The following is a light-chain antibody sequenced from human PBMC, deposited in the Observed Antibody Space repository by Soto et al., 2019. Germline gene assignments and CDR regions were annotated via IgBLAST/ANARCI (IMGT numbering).Light chain of an antibody. V-gene: IGKV3-20*01. CDR2: GAS. J-gene: IGKJ2*01. CDR1: QSVSSSY. CDR3: QQYGSSPRYT. Sequence: EIVLTQSPGTLSLSPGERATLSCRASQSVSSSYLAWYQQKPGQAPRLLIYGASSRATGITDRFRGSGSGKDFTLTISRLEPEDFAVYYCQQYGSSPRYTVGQGTKLEIK.